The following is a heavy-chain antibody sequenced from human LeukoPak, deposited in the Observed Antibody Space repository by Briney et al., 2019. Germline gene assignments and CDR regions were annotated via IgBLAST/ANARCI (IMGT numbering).Heavy chain of an antibody. V-gene: IGHV4-4*07. J-gene: IGHJ4*02. D-gene: IGHD6-19*01. Sequence: SETLSLTCTVSGGSISSYYWSWIRQPAGKGLEWIGRIYTSGSTNYNPSLKSRVTMSVDTSKNQFSLKLGSVTAADTAVYYCARVGIAVASPFFDYWGQGTLVTVSS. CDR2: IYTSGST. CDR3: ARVGIAVASPFFDY. CDR1: GGSISSYY.